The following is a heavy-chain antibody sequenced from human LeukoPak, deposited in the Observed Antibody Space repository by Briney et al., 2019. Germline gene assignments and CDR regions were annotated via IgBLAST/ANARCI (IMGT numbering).Heavy chain of an antibody. J-gene: IGHJ4*02. CDR1: GFTFSSYG. D-gene: IGHD1-1*01. Sequence: GGSLRLSCVASGFTFSSYGMHWVRQAPGKGLEWVAVISYEGTNKYYADSVKGRFTISRDNSKNTLDLQMNSLRAEDTAVYYCAKDRETTASGTFNYWGQGTLVTVSS. V-gene: IGHV3-30*18. CDR3: AKDRETTASGTFNY. CDR2: ISYEGTNK.